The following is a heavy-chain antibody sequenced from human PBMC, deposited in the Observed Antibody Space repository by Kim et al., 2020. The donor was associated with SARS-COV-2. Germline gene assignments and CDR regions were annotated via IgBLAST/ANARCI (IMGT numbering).Heavy chain of an antibody. V-gene: IGHV3-49*04. D-gene: IGHD2-21*02. CDR3: TKDRESCAVDCYEGAFAI. J-gene: IGHJ3*02. CDR2: IRNEAYGATT. Sequence: GGSLRLSCTASGFSFNDYALSWVRQAPGKGLEWVGFIRNEAYGATTEYATSVKGRFSISRDDSESIVYLQMDSLKTEDTAIYYCTKDRESCAVDCYEGAFAIWGQGTMVTVSA. CDR1: GFSFNDYA.